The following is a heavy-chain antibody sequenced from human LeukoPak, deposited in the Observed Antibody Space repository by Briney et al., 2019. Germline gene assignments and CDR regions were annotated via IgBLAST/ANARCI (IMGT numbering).Heavy chain of an antibody. CDR1: GLIFDDYT. V-gene: IGHV3-7*03. CDR3: ARERIAARLHLFDY. J-gene: IGHJ4*02. CDR2: IKQDGSEK. Sequence: PGGSLRLSCAASGLIFDDYTMHWVRQAPGKGLEWVANIKQDGSEKYYVDSVKGRFTISRDNAKNSLYLQMNSPRAEDTALYYCARERIAARLHLFDYWGQGTLVTVSS. D-gene: IGHD6-6*01.